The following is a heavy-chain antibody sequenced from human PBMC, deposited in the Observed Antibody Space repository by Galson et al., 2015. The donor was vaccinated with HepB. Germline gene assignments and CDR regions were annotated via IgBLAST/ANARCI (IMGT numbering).Heavy chain of an antibody. CDR1: GFTFSHYI. Sequence: SLRLSCAASGFTFSHYIMKWVRQAPGKGLEWVSSMSSSITCIHYADSEKGRFTISRGNAKNSVYLQMISLRVEDTAVYYCAKEGRTAAAGVGWEFEYWGQGSLVTVSS. J-gene: IGHJ4*02. CDR3: AKEGRTAAAGVGWEFEY. CDR2: MSSSITCI. V-gene: IGHV3-21*01. D-gene: IGHD6-13*01.